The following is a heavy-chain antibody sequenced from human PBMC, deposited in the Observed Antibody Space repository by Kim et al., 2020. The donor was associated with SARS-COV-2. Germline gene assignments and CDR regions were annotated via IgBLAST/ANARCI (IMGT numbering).Heavy chain of an antibody. V-gene: IGHV3-7*01. Sequence: GGSLRLSCAASGFTFSSYWMSWVRQAPGKGLEWVASIKQDGGGKYYVDSVKGRFTISRDNAKNSLYLQMNSLRAEDTAVYYCARDGYGSSYSYYYYGMDGWGQGTTVTVSS. CDR3: ARDGYGSSYSYYYYGMDG. CDR1: GFTFSSYW. CDR2: IKQDGGGK. J-gene: IGHJ6*02. D-gene: IGHD6-13*01.